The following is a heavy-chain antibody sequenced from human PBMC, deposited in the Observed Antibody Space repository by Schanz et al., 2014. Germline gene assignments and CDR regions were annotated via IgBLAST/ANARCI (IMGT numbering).Heavy chain of an antibody. Sequence: DVQLLESGGGLVQPGGSLRLSCAASGFTFSNHALSWVRQAPGKGLEWVSGIGGSGDSTHYADSVKGRFIISRDNSKNTLYLQMNSLRVEDTAVYYCARDLISSGWYGWGQGTLVTVSS. D-gene: IGHD6-19*01. CDR2: IGGSGDST. CDR1: GFTFSNHA. V-gene: IGHV3-23*01. J-gene: IGHJ4*02. CDR3: ARDLISSGWYG.